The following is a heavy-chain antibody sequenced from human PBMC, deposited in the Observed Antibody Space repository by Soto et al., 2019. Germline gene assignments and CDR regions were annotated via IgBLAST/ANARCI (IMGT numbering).Heavy chain of an antibody. CDR3: ARDREDGSGTKYNWFDS. V-gene: IGHV1-69*13. CDR2: TIPIFDTP. Sequence: SVKVSCKASGGTFGNLGISWLRQAPGQGLEWMGGTIPIFDTPHYAEKFRDRLTITADATSTAYMELTSLSSEDTATYYCARDREDGSGTKYNWFDSWGQGTLVTVYS. CDR1: GGTFGNLG. D-gene: IGHD3-10*01. J-gene: IGHJ5*01.